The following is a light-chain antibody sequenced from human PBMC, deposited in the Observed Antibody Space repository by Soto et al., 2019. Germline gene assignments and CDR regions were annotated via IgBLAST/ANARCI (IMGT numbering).Light chain of an antibody. CDR3: QQYNNWPPVT. V-gene: IGKV3-15*01. Sequence: EIVMTQSPATLSVSPGERATLSCRASQSVSSNLAWYQQKPGQAPRLLIYGASIRATGIPARFSGSGSGKEFTLTISSLQSEYFAVYYCQQYNNWPPVTFGQGTKVEIK. CDR1: QSVSSN. J-gene: IGKJ1*01. CDR2: GAS.